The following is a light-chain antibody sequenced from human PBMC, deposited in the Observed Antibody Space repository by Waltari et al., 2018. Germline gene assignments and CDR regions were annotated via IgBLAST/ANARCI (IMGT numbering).Light chain of an antibody. V-gene: IGKV1-39*01. CDR1: QNISSY. CDR3: QQSYSTPFT. Sequence: DIQMTQSPSSLSASVGDRVTITCRASQNISSYLNWYQQKPGKAPKLVIYAASSLQSGVPSRFSGSGSGTDVTHTISNLQPEDFATYYCQQSYSTPFTFGPGTKVDIK. CDR2: AAS. J-gene: IGKJ3*01.